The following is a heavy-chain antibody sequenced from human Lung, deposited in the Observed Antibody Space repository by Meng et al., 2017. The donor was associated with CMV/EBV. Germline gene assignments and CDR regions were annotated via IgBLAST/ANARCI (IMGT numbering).Heavy chain of an antibody. CDR2: IYPGDSDV. CDR3: ARQDWTYGHRAYYFDY. J-gene: IGHJ4*02. Sequence: GGSXRLXCKVSGYMFNIYWIGWVRQKPGKGLEWMGIIYPGDSDVRYSPSFQGQVTISADKSINTADLQWSGLRASDTAMYYCARQDWTYGHRAYYFDYWGQGXLVTVSS. V-gene: IGHV5-51*01. D-gene: IGHD3/OR15-3a*01. CDR1: GYMFNIYW.